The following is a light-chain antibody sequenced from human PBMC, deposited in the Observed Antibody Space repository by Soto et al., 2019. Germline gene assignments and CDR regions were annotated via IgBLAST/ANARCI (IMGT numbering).Light chain of an antibody. CDR1: SSNIGNNY. V-gene: IGLV1-51*01. J-gene: IGLJ1*01. CDR3: AAWDDSLNGYV. CDR2: ENN. Sequence: QSVLTQPPSVSAAPGQKVTISCSGSSSNIGNNYVSWYQQLPGTAPKLLIYENNKRPSGIPDRFSGSKSGTSATLGISGLQSEDEADYYCAAWDDSLNGYVFGTGTKLTVL.